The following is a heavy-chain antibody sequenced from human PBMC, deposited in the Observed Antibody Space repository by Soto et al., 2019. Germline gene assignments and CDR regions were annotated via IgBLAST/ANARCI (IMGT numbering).Heavy chain of an antibody. J-gene: IGHJ1*01. CDR2: INWNSGSI. V-gene: IGHV3-9*01. Sequence: GGSLRLSCAASGFTFDYYAMHWVRQVPGKGLEWVSGINWNSGSIGYADSVKGRFAISRDNAKNSLHLQMNSLRAEDTAFYYCVKDESINWYSGHFRHWGQGTLVTV. CDR1: GFTFDYYA. CDR3: VKDESINWYSGHFRH. D-gene: IGHD6-13*01.